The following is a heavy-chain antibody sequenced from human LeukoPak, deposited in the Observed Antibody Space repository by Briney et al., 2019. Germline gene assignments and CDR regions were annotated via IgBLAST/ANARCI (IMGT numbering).Heavy chain of an antibody. CDR3: ARTYYYDSSGYYYPYYYYGMDV. D-gene: IGHD3-22*01. CDR1: GGSISSSSYY. J-gene: IGHJ6*02. CDR2: IYYSGST. V-gene: IGHV4-39*01. Sequence: SETLSLTCTVSGGSISSSSYYWGWIRQPPGKGLEWIWSIYYSGSTYYNPSLKSRVTISVDTSKNQFSLKLSSVTAADTAVYYCARTYYYDSSGYYYPYYYYGMDVWGQGTTVTVSS.